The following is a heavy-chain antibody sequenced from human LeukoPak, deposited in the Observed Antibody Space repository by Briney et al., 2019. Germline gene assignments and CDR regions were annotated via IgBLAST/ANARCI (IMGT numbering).Heavy chain of an antibody. CDR3: ARQIVGASNWFDP. J-gene: IGHJ5*02. Sequence: ASVNVSCKASGYTFTSYGISWVRQAPGQGLGWMGWISAYNGNTNYAQKLQGRVTMTTDTSTSTAYMELRSLRSDDTAVYYCARQIVGASNWFDPWGQGTLVTVSS. CDR1: GYTFTSYG. CDR2: ISAYNGNT. V-gene: IGHV1-18*01. D-gene: IGHD1-26*01.